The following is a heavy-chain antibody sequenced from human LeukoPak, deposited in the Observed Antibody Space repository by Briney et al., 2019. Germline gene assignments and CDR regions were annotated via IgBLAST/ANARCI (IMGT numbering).Heavy chain of an antibody. D-gene: IGHD3-22*01. J-gene: IGHJ6*02. V-gene: IGHV3-21*01. CDR2: ISSTSTYI. CDR3: AKELSSARGYGMDV. Sequence: GGSLRLSCAASGFIFSSYSMNWVRHAPGKGLEWVSSISSTSTYIHYADSLKGRFTISRDNSKNTLYLQMNSLRAEDTAVYYCAKELSSARGYGMDVWGQGTTVTVSS. CDR1: GFIFSSYS.